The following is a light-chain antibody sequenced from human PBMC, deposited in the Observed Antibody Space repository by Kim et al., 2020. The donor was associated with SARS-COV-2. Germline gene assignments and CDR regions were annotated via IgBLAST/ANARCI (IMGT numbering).Light chain of an antibody. Sequence: APAAVRVTITIRDSHSISTYFYWYQHKPGPAPNLLLHAASRFNSGVPSRCSGSGSGTDSTLTISSLQPEDVASYYYQQSYNTPYTFGQGTKLEI. CDR2: AAS. V-gene: IGKV1-39*01. CDR1: HSISTY. J-gene: IGKJ2*01. CDR3: QQSYNTPYT.